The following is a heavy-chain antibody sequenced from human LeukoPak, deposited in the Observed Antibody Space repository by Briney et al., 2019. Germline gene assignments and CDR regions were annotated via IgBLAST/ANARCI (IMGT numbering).Heavy chain of an antibody. CDR1: GYTFTSYD. CDR2: MNPNSGNT. J-gene: IGHJ4*02. Sequence: ASVKVSCTASGYTFTSYDINWVRQATGQGLEWMGWMNPNSGNTGYAQKFQGRVTITRNTSISTAYMELSSLRSEDTAVYYCARSTNDILTGYYFYWGQGTLVTVSS. V-gene: IGHV1-8*03. CDR3: ARSTNDILTGYYFY. D-gene: IGHD3-9*01.